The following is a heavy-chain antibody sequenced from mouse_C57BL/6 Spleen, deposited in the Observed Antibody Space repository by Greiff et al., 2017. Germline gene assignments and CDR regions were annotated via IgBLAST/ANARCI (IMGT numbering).Heavy chain of an antibody. J-gene: IGHJ2*01. Sequence: VQLQQSGPELVKPGASVKISCKASGYTFTDYYMNWVKQSHGKSLEWIGDINPNNGGTSYNQKFKGKATLTVDKSSSTAYMELRSLTSEDSAVYYCARSGQLYFDYWDQGTTLTVSS. V-gene: IGHV1-26*01. CDR3: ARSGQLYFDY. CDR1: GYTFTDYY. CDR2: INPNNGGT. D-gene: IGHD3-3*01.